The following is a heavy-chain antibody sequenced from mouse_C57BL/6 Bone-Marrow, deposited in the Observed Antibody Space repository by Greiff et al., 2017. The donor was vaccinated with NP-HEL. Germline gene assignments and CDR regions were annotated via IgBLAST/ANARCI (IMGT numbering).Heavy chain of an antibody. CDR3: ARDAPYGNYAMDY. Sequence: EVKVEESGGGLVQSGRSLRLSCATSGFTFSDFYMEWVRQAPGKGLEWIAASRNKANDYTTEYSASVKGRFIVSRDTSQSILYLQMNALRAEDTAIYYCARDAPYGNYAMDYWGQGTSVTVSS. CDR1: GFTFSDFY. J-gene: IGHJ4*01. CDR2: SRNKANDYTT. V-gene: IGHV7-1*01. D-gene: IGHD2-1*01.